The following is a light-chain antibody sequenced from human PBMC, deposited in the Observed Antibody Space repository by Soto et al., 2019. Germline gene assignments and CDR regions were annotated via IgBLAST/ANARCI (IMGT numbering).Light chain of an antibody. J-gene: IGLJ3*02. CDR3: QSYDSSLSAL. CDR1: SSNIGAGYD. V-gene: IGLV1-40*01. Sequence: QSVLTQPPSVSGAPGQRVTISCTGSSSNIGAGYDVHWYQQLPGTAPKLLIYGNSNRPSGVPDRFSGSKSGTSASLAITGLQAEDEADYYCQSYDSSLSALFGGGPKVNVL. CDR2: GNS.